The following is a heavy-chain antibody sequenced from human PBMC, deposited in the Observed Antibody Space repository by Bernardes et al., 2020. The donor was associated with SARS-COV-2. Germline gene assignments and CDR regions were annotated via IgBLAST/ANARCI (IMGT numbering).Heavy chain of an antibody. CDR2: IDPSDSYT. J-gene: IGHJ5*02. D-gene: IGHD3-10*01. V-gene: IGHV5-10-1*01. CDR1: GYSFTSYW. CDR3: ARHMYYYGSGSLGPLGP. Sequence: GESLKISCKGSGYSFTSYWISWVRQMPGKGLEWMGRIDPSDSYTNYSPSFQGHVTISADKSISTAYLQWSSLKASDTAMYYCARHMYYYGSGSLGPLGPWGQGTLVTVSS.